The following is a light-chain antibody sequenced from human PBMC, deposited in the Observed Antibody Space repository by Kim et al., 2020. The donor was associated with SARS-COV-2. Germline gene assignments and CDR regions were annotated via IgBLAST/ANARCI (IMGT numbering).Light chain of an antibody. Sequence: DIQMTQSPSAMSASVGDRVTITCRASQGISNYLVWFQQKPGKVPQRLIYAASRLQSGVPSRFTGSGSGTEFILTISSLQPEDIATYYCLQHYDSPLTVGGGTKVDIK. CDR1: QGISNY. CDR3: LQHYDSPLT. V-gene: IGKV1-17*03. CDR2: AAS. J-gene: IGKJ4*01.